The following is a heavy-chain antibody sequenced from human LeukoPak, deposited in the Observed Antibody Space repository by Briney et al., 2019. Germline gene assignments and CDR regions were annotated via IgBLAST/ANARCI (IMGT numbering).Heavy chain of an antibody. CDR1: GFTFSSYS. CDR2: ISSSSSYI. V-gene: IGHV3-21*01. D-gene: IGHD4-17*01. J-gene: IGHJ3*02. Sequence: PGGSLRLSCAASGFTFSSYSMNWVRQAPGKGLEWVSSISSSSSYIYYADSVKGRFTISGDNAKNSLYLQMNSLRAEDTAVYYCAREGSGDLDAFDIWGQGTMVTVSS. CDR3: AREGSGDLDAFDI.